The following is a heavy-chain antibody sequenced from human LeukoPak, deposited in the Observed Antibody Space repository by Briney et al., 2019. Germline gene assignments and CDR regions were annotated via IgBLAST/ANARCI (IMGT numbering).Heavy chain of an antibody. CDR1: GFTFSSYS. Sequence: PGGSLRLSCAASGFTFSSYSMNWVRQAPGKGLEWVSYISSSSSTIYYADSVKGRFTISRDNAKNSLYLQMNSLRAEDTAVYYCARVTYSGGSPGMDVWGQGTTVTVSS. V-gene: IGHV3-48*04. D-gene: IGHD3-10*01. CDR3: ARVTYSGGSPGMDV. J-gene: IGHJ6*02. CDR2: ISSSSSTI.